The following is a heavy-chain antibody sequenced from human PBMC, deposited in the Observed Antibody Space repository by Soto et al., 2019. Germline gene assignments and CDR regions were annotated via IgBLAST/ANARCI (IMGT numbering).Heavy chain of an antibody. CDR2: IYYSGST. J-gene: IGHJ4*02. CDR1: GGSISSYY. D-gene: IGHD3-9*01. CDR3: ARLIRYFDWLSFDY. V-gene: IGHV4-59*01. Sequence: SETLSLTCTVSGGSISSYYWSWIRQPPGKGLEWIGYIYYSGSTNYNPSLKSRVTISVDTSKNQFSLKLSSVTAADTAVYYCARLIRYFDWLSFDYWGQGTLVTVSS.